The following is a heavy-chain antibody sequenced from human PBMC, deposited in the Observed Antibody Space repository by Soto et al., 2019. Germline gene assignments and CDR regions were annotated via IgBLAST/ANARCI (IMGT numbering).Heavy chain of an antibody. J-gene: IGHJ6*02. Sequence: QVQLQESGPGLVKPSQTLSLACAVSGGSISIGGYFWSWVRQFPGKGLEWIGHIYYNGSTYYNPSLKSRLTISRDTSKNQFSLRLTSATAADTAVYYCATDEYFGSEINFYYYAMDVWGQGTTVTVSS. D-gene: IGHD3-16*01. CDR2: IYYNGST. CDR3: ATDEYFGSEINFYYYAMDV. CDR1: GGSISIGGYF. V-gene: IGHV4-31*11.